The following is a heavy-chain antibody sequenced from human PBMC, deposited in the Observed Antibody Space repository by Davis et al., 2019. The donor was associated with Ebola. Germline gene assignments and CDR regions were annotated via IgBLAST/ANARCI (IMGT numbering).Heavy chain of an antibody. J-gene: IGHJ5*02. CDR1: GYTFTSYA. D-gene: IGHD3-22*01. Sequence: ASVKVSCKASGYTFTSYAMHWVRQAPGQRLEWMGWINAGNGNTKYSQKFQGRVTITADKSTSTAYMELSSLRSEDTAVYYCARESDDSSGYYLNWFDPWGQGTLVTVSS. V-gene: IGHV1-3*01. CDR3: ARESDDSSGYYLNWFDP. CDR2: INAGNGNT.